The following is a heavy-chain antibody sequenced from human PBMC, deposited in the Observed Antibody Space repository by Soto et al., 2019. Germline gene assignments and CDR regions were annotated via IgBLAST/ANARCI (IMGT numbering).Heavy chain of an antibody. J-gene: IGHJ4*02. CDR2: ISSTTNYI. CDR3: ARESEDLTSNFDY. V-gene: IGHV3-21*06. Sequence: VQLVESGGGLVQPGGSLRLSCAASGFTFTRYSMNWVRQAPGKGLEWVSSISSTTNYIYYGDSMKGRFTISRDNGKNSLYLEIHSLRAEDTAVYYCARESEDLTSNFDYWGQGTLVTVSS. CDR1: GFTFTRYS.